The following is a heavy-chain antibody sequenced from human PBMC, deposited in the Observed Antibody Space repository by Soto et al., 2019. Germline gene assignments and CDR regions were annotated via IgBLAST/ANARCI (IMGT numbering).Heavy chain of an antibody. D-gene: IGHD3-10*01. Sequence: ASVKVSCKASGYTFTSYDINWVRQATGQGLEWMGWMNPNSGNTGYAQKFQGRVTMTRNTSISTAYMELSSLRSEDTAVYYCARGDYVLLWFGELMDVWGQGTTVTVSS. J-gene: IGHJ6*02. CDR3: ARGDYVLLWFGELMDV. CDR2: MNPNSGNT. CDR1: GYTFTSYD. V-gene: IGHV1-8*01.